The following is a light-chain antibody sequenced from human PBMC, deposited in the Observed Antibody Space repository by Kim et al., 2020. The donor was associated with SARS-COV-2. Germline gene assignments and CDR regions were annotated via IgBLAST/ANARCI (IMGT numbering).Light chain of an antibody. Sequence: DIQMTQSPSSLSASVGDRVTITCRASQGISSSLAWFQLKPGKAPKLLISAASSLQSGVPSKFSGSGSGTDFTLTISSLQPEDFATYYCPHDENLPLTFGEGTQLEIK. CDR1: QGISSS. CDR2: AAS. CDR3: PHDENLPLT. J-gene: IGKJ5*01. V-gene: IGKV1-16*02.